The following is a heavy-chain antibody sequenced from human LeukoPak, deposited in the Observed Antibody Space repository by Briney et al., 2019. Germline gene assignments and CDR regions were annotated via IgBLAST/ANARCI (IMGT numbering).Heavy chain of an antibody. Sequence: GGSLRLSCAASGFTFSSYAMYWVRHAPGKGLEWVSGIFGSGGSTHYADSVKGRFTISRDNSKNTLYLQMNSLRAEDTAVYYCAKGIYSSGWSYFEYWGHGTLVSVSS. D-gene: IGHD6-19*01. CDR3: AKGIYSSGWSYFEY. V-gene: IGHV3-23*01. CDR1: GFTFSSYA. CDR2: IFGSGGST. J-gene: IGHJ4*01.